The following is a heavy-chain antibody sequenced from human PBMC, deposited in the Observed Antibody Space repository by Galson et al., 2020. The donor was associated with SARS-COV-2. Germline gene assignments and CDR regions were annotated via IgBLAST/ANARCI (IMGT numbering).Heavy chain of an antibody. V-gene: IGHV3-49*03. Sequence: GGSLRLSCTASGFTFGDYAMSWFRQAPGKGLEWVGFIRSKAYGGTTEYAASVKGRFTISRDDSKSIAYLQMNSLKTEDTAVYYCFTYSSSWPDLDYWGQGTLVTVSS. D-gene: IGHD6-13*01. CDR2: IRSKAYGGTT. J-gene: IGHJ4*02. CDR3: FTYSSSWPDLDY. CDR1: GFTFGDYA.